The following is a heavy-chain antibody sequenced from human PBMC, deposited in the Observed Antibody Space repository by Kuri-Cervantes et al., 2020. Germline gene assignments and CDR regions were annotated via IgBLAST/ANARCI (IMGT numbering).Heavy chain of an antibody. D-gene: IGHD5-18*01. CDR2: INPNSGGT. Sequence: ASVKVSCKASGYTFTGYYMHWVRQAPGQGLEWMGWINPNSGGTNYAQKFQGRVTMTRDTSISTAYLQWSSLKASDTAMYYCARLRGYSYGVEDWGQGTLVTVSS. CDR1: GYTFTGYY. V-gene: IGHV1-2*02. CDR3: ARLRGYSYGVED. J-gene: IGHJ4*02.